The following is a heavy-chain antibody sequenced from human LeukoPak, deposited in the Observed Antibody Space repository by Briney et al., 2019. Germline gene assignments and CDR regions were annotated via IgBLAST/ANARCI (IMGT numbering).Heavy chain of an antibody. V-gene: IGHV4-39*01. Sequence: PSQTLSLTCTVSGGSISSSSYYWGWLREPPWKGLEWLVRVYYSGSTYYNPSLKTRVTISVDTSKNQFSLKLSSVTAADAPGYYCARHYIAMVRGVMYYFDYWGQGTLVTVSS. D-gene: IGHD3-10*01. J-gene: IGHJ4*02. CDR1: GGSISSSSYY. CDR2: VYYSGST. CDR3: ARHYIAMVRGVMYYFDY.